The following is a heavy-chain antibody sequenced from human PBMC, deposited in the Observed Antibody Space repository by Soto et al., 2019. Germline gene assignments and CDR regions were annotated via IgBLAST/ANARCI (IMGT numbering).Heavy chain of an antibody. Sequence: QVQLVQSGAEVKKPGSSVKVSCKASGGTFSSYTISWVRQAPGQGLEWMGRIIPILGIANYAQKFQGRVTITADKSTSTAYMGLSSLRSEDTAVYYCARSLNGGYCSGGSCYPFDYWGQGTLVTVSS. CDR3: ARSLNGGYCSGGSCYPFDY. CDR1: GGTFSSYT. V-gene: IGHV1-69*02. D-gene: IGHD2-15*01. CDR2: IIPILGIA. J-gene: IGHJ4*02.